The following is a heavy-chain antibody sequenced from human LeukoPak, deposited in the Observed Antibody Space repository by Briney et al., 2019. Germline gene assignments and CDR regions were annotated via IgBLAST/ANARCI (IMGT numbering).Heavy chain of an antibody. J-gene: IGHJ5*01. V-gene: IGHV4-59*03. CDR1: GDSTRNFY. D-gene: IGHD2-8*01. CDR2: IHYSGSS. CDR3: ALAPNSNWFDF. Sequence: PSETLSLTCTVSGDSTRNFYWNWIRQSPGKGLEWIGNIHYSGSSVYNPSIKSRGTISIDTSRRQFFLKLNSVTAADTAVYFCALAPNSNWFDFWGPGTLVTVSS.